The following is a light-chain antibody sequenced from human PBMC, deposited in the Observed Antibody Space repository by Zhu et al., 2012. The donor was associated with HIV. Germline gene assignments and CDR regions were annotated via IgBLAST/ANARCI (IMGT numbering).Light chain of an antibody. CDR1: QTVSRNY. Sequence: EIVLTQSPGTLSLSPGERATLSCRASQTVSRNYLAWYQQKPGQPPRLLIYSASRRVTGIPDRFSGSGSGTDFTLTISRLEPEDFAVYYCQQYNNWPPLTFGGGTRVEIK. CDR2: SAS. V-gene: IGKV3-20*01. J-gene: IGKJ4*01. CDR3: QQYNNWPPLT.